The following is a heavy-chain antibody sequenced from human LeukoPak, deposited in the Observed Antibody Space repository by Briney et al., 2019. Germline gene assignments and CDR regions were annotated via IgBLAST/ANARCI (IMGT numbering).Heavy chain of an antibody. CDR3: ARDVGRPTAARYDY. CDR1: GFTFSSYA. CDR2: ISYDGSNK. V-gene: IGHV3-30-3*01. J-gene: IGHJ4*02. D-gene: IGHD6-6*01. Sequence: GRSLRLSCAASGFTFSSYAMHWVRQAPGKGLEWVAVISYDGSNKYYADSVKGRFTISRDNSKNTLYLQMNSLRAEDTAVYYCARDVGRPTAARYDYWGQGTLVTVSS.